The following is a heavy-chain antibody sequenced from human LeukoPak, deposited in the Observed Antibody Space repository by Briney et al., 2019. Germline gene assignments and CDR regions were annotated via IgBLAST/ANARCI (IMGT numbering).Heavy chain of an antibody. D-gene: IGHD2-21*02. Sequence: PSETLSLTCTVSGGSISSHYWSWIRQPPGKGLEWIGYIYYSGSTNYNPSLKSRVTISVDTSKNQFSLKLSSVTAADTAVYYCARVRGAQTYCGGDCPLRRRYYYYMDVWGKGTTVTVSS. V-gene: IGHV4-59*11. CDR3: ARVRGAQTYCGGDCPLRRRYYYYMDV. CDR1: GGSISSHY. J-gene: IGHJ6*03. CDR2: IYYSGST.